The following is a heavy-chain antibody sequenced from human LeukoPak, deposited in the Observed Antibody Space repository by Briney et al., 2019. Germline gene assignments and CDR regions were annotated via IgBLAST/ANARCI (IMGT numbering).Heavy chain of an antibody. CDR3: ARDSGGLDY. CDR2: VYSGGST. V-gene: IGHV3-66*01. J-gene: IGHJ4*02. Sequence: PGGSLRLSCAASGVTVSTNHMSWVRQAPGKGLEWVSIVYSGGSTYYADSVKSRFTISRDNSKNTLYLQMNSLRAGDTAVYYCARDSGGLDYWGQGTLVTVSS. D-gene: IGHD4-23*01. CDR1: GVTVSTNH.